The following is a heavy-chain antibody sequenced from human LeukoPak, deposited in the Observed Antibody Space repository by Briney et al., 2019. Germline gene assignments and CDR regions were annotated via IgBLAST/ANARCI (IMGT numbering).Heavy chain of an antibody. D-gene: IGHD2-15*01. CDR3: AKELVVVVVAATPTFDY. CDR1: GFTFSTYG. J-gene: IGHJ4*02. Sequence: PGGSLRLSCAASGFTFSTYGMHWVRQAPGKGLEWVAFIRSDGSNKYYADSVKGRFTISRDNSKSTLYLQMNSLRAEDTAVYYCAKELVVVVVAATPTFDYWGQGTLVTVSS. V-gene: IGHV3-30*02. CDR2: IRSDGSNK.